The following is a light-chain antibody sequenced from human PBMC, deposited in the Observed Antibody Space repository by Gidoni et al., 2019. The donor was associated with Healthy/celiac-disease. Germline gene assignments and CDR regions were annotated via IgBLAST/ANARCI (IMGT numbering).Light chain of an antibody. V-gene: IGKV1-33*01. CDR2: DAS. CDR3: RQYENLALT. Sequence: DIQMTQSPSSLSASVGDRVTITCQASQDISNYLNWYQPKPGKGPKLLIYDASNLETGVPSRFSGCGSGTAFTFTSSSLQHDAIATCYCRQYENLALTFXGXTKVEIK. J-gene: IGKJ4*01. CDR1: QDISNY.